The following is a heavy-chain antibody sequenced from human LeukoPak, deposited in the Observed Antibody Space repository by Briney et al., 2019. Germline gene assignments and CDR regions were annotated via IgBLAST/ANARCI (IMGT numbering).Heavy chain of an antibody. Sequence: GGSLRLSCVASGFTFSISWVTWVRQAPGKGLEWVANIDKHGSGKYYVDSVTGRFAISRDYASNSVFLQMNSLRAEDTSVYYCARDAGWGYYDLWGQGTPVTVSS. CDR2: IDKHGSGK. J-gene: IGHJ4*02. V-gene: IGHV3-7*01. CDR1: GFTFSISW. CDR3: ARDAGWGYYDL. D-gene: IGHD1-26*01.